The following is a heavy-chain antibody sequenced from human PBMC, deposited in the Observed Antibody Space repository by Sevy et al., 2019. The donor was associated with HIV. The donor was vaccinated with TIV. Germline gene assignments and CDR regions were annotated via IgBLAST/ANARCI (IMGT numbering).Heavy chain of an antibody. CDR1: GFIFSDYY. D-gene: IGHD3-10*01. V-gene: IGHV3-11*01. Sequence: GGSLRLSCAASGFIFSDYYMNWIRQSPGRGLEWVSYISDRGTTIYYADSVKGRFTISRDNAKNSLYLQMNSLRAEDTAVYYCAREGSLRYFDLWGPGTLVTVSS. J-gene: IGHJ2*01. CDR3: AREGSLRYFDL. CDR2: ISDRGTTI.